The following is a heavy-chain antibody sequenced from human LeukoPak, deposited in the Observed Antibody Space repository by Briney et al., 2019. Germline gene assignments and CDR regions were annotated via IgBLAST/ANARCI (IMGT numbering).Heavy chain of an antibody. V-gene: IGHV4-34*01. CDR2: INHSGST. Sequence: RSSETLSLTCAVYGGSFSGYYWSWIRQPPGKGLEWIGEINHSGSTNYNPSLKSRVTMSVDTSKNQFSLKLSSVTAADTAVYYCARDSAETMDVWGKGTTVTISS. CDR3: ARDSAETMDV. J-gene: IGHJ6*04. CDR1: GGSFSGYY. D-gene: IGHD2-21*01.